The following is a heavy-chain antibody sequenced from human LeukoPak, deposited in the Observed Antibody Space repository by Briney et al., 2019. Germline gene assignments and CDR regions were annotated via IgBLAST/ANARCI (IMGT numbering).Heavy chain of an antibody. D-gene: IGHD5-12*01. CDR1: GGTFSSYA. CDR3: ARGSGYDLGY. CDR2: IFPILGIA. Sequence: ASVKVSCKASGGTFSSYAISWVRQAPGQGLEWMGRIFPILGIANYAQKFQGRVTIKSTSTAYMELSSLRSEDTAVYYCARGSGYDLGYWGQGTLVTVSS. V-gene: IGHV1-69*04. J-gene: IGHJ4*02.